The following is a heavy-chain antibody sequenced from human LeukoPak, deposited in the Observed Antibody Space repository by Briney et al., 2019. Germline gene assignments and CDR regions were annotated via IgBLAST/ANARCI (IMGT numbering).Heavy chain of an antibody. CDR2: IYPGDSDT. D-gene: IGHD6-19*01. J-gene: IGHJ4*02. V-gene: IGHV5-51*01. Sequence: GESLKISCKGSGYRFISYWIGWVRQIPGKGLEWMGIIYPGDSDTRYSPSFQGQVTISADKSISTAYLQWSSLKASDTAMYYCARRGIAVADPTDYWGQGTLVTVSS. CDR1: GYRFISYW. CDR3: ARRGIAVADPTDY.